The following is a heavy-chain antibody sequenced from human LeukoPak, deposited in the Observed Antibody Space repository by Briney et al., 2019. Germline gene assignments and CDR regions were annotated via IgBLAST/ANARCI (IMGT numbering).Heavy chain of an antibody. J-gene: IGHJ4*02. CDR1: GFTVSSNY. CDR3: AKSAYYYDSGGYYYRGYFDY. V-gene: IGHV3-23*01. CDR2: ISGSGGST. D-gene: IGHD3-22*01. Sequence: SGGSLRLSCAASGFTVSSNYMSWVRQAPGKGLEWVSAISGSGGSTYYADSVKGRFTISRDNSKNTLYLQMNSLRAEDTAVYYCAKSAYYYDSGGYYYRGYFDYWGQGTLVTVSS.